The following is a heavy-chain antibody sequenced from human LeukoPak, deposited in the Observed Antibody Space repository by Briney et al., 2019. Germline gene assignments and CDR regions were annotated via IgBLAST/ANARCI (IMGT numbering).Heavy chain of an antibody. CDR2: IYSGGST. CDR3: ARDSWQDGTDY. CDR1: GFTVSSNY. Sequence: GGSLRLSCAASGFTVSSNYMIWVRQAPGKGLEWVSVIYSGGSTYYADSVKGRFTISRDNSKNTLCLQMNSLRAEDTAVYYCARDSWQDGTDYWGQGTLVTVSS. J-gene: IGHJ4*02. D-gene: IGHD1-1*01. V-gene: IGHV3-53*01.